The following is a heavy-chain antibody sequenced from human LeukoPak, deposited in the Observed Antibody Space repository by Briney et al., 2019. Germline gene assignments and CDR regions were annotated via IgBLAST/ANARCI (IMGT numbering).Heavy chain of an antibody. D-gene: IGHD5/OR15-5a*01. CDR2: IYYSGST. CDR1: GFTFSSFG. CDR3: ARHGSTAFDY. V-gene: IGHV4-59*01. J-gene: IGHJ4*02. Sequence: GSLRLSCAASGFTFSSFGMNWVRQAPGKGLEWIGYIYYSGSTNYNPSLQSRVTMSVDTSKNQFSLKLTSVTAADTAVYYCARHGSTAFDYWGQGTLVTVSS.